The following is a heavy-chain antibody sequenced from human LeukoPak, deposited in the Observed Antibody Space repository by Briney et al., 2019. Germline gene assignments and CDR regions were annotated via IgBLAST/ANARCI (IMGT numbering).Heavy chain of an antibody. Sequence: SETLSLTCTVSGGSISSSSFYWGWIRQPPGKGLEWIGSIYYSGSTYYNPSLESRVTISVDTSKNQFSLKLSSVTAADTAVYYGARYPQRDDRAMIVVARDAFDIWGQGTMVTVSS. J-gene: IGHJ3*02. V-gene: IGHV4-39*01. CDR1: GGSISSSSFY. CDR2: IYYSGST. CDR3: ARYPQRDDRAMIVVARDAFDI. D-gene: IGHD3-22*01.